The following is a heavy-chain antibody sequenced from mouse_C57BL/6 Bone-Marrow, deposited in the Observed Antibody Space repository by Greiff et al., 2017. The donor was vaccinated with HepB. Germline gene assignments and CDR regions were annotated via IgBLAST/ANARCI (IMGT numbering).Heavy chain of an antibody. CDR1: GFTFSSYA. D-gene: IGHD2-3*01. Sequence: EVKLMESGGGLVKPGGSLKLSCAASGFTFSSYAMSWVRQTPEKRLEWVATISDGGSYTYYPDNVKGRFTISRDNAKNNLYLQMSHLKSEDTAMYYCARENMMALYYAMDYWGQGTSVTVSS. J-gene: IGHJ4*01. V-gene: IGHV5-4*01. CDR2: ISDGGSYT. CDR3: ARENMMALYYAMDY.